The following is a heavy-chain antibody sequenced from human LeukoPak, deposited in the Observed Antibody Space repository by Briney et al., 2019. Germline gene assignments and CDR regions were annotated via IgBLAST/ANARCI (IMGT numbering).Heavy chain of an antibody. J-gene: IGHJ4*02. CDR3: ARGYSSDN. V-gene: IGHV3-66*01. D-gene: IGHD2-21*01. CDR1: GFTVSSNY. Sequence: PGGSLRLSCAASGFTVSSNYMSWVRQAPGKGLEWVSVIYSGGNTYYADSVKGRFTTSRDNSKNTLNLQMNSLRAEDAAVYYCARGYSSDNWGQGTLVTVSS. CDR2: IYSGGNT.